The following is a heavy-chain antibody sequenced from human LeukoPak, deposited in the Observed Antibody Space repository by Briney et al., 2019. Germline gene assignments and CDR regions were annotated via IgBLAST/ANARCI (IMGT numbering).Heavy chain of an antibody. Sequence: GAPVKVSCKASGYTFTGYYMHWVRQAPGQGLEWMGWINPNSGGTNYAQKFQGRVTMTRDTSISTAYMELSRLRSDDTAVYYCARGALYNWNYVLFDYWGQGTLVTVSS. CDR3: ARGALYNWNYVLFDY. J-gene: IGHJ4*02. CDR1: GYTFTGYY. V-gene: IGHV1-2*02. D-gene: IGHD1-7*01. CDR2: INPNSGGT.